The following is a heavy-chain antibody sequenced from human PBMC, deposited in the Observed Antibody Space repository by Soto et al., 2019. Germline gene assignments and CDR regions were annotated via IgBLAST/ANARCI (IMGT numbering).Heavy chain of an antibody. CDR3: ASGGQTIIPKD. J-gene: IGHJ4*02. CDR1: GGSFSGYY. D-gene: IGHD5-12*01. Sequence: QVQLQQWGAGLLKPSETLSLTCAVYGGSFSGYYWSWIRQPPGKGLDWIGEIKHGGSTNYNPTLKSRVTISIDTSKNQFSLKLSSVTAADTAVYYCASGGQTIIPKDLGQGTLVTVSS. V-gene: IGHV4-34*02. CDR2: IKHGGST.